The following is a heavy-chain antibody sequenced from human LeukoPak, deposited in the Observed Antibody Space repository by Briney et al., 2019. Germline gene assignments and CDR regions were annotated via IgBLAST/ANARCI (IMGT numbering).Heavy chain of an antibody. V-gene: IGHV4-59*02. CDR2: TFYSGDT. J-gene: IGHJ4*02. D-gene: IGHD3-10*01. CDR3: ARAGSSGSPGYFDY. Sequence: PSETLSLTCTVSRGSVNSYYWSWIRQPPGKGLEWIGYTFYSGDTNYNPSLKSRVTISVDTSQNQFSLRLSSVTAADTAVYYCARAGSSGSPGYFDYWGQGTLVTVSS. CDR1: RGSVNSYY.